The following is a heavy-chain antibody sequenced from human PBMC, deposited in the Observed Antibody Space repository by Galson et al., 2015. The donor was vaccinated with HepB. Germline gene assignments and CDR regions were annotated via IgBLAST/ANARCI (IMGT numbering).Heavy chain of an antibody. D-gene: IGHD5-12*01. CDR3: TRNPLGTIIFDY. Sequence: SVKVSCKASGYTFTTYAIHWVRQVPGQRFEWMGWIIAGNGDTRFSQNLQGRYTITRDTAETTAYMELSSLTSEDTAVYFCTRNPLGTIIFDYWGQGTPVTVSS. CDR1: GYTFTTYA. J-gene: IGHJ4*02. V-gene: IGHV1-3*01. CDR2: IIAGNGDT.